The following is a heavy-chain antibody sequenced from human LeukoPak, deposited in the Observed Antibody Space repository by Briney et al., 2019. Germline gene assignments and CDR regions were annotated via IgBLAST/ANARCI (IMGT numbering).Heavy chain of an antibody. V-gene: IGHV1-8*01. CDR1: GYTFTSYD. D-gene: IGHD3-10*01. Sequence: ASVKVSCKASGYTFTSYDINWVRQATGQGLEWMGWMNPNSGNTGYAQKFQGRVTMTRNTSISTAYMELSSLRSEDTAVYYCARAMVRGVIYYYNYMDVWGKGTTVTISS. CDR2: MNPNSGNT. J-gene: IGHJ6*03. CDR3: ARAMVRGVIYYYNYMDV.